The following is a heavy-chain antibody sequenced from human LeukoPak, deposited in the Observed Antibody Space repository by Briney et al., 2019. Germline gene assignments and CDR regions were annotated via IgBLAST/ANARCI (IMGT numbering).Heavy chain of an antibody. CDR2: IYNSRRP. J-gene: IGHJ5*02. Sequence: PSETLSLTCTVSGGSISSSSYYWGWIRQSPGKGLEWIGSIYNSRRPYYTPSLKSRVTISIDTSKNQFSLKLSSVTAADTAVYYCAREYRSSWYLNWFDPWGQGTLVTVSS. D-gene: IGHD6-13*01. V-gene: IGHV4-39*07. CDR3: AREYRSSWYLNWFDP. CDR1: GGSISSSSYY.